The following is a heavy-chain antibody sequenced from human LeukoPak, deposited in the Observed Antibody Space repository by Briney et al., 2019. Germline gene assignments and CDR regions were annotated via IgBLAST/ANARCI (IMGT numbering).Heavy chain of an antibody. CDR2: IKQDGSEK. J-gene: IGHJ6*03. CDR3: ARVRYSYGYNYYYYMDV. V-gene: IGHV3-7*01. CDR1: GFTFSSYW. Sequence: GGSLRLSCAASGFTFSSYWMSWVRQAPGKGLKWVANIKQDGSEKYYVDSVKGRFTISRDNAKNSLYLQMNSLRAEDTAVYYCARVRYSYGYNYYYYMDVWGKGTTVTVSS. D-gene: IGHD5-18*01.